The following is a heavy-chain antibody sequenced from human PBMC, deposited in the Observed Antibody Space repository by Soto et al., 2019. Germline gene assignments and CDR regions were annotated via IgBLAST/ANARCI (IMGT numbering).Heavy chain of an antibody. J-gene: IGHJ4*02. Sequence: GGSLRLSCAVSGFTFSSYWMNWVRQAPGKGLEWVAIMNQDGSEKYYVDSMKGRFTISRDNAKNSLYLQMNSLRAEDTAVYYCARGWGIYTTSAHDYWGQGTLVTVSS. CDR2: MNQDGSEK. CDR3: ARGWGIYTTSAHDY. V-gene: IGHV3-7*01. D-gene: IGHD2-2*02. CDR1: GFTFSSYW.